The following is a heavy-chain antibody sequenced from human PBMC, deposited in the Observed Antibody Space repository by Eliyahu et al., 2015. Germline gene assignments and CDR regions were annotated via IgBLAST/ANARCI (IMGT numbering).Heavy chain of an antibody. J-gene: IGHJ6*02. V-gene: IGHV3-49*04. CDR3: TSSSGYDFSPSPDV. CDR2: XRSKAYGGTT. CDR1: GFTFGXYA. D-gene: IGHD3-3*01. Sequence: EVQLVESGGGLVQPGRSLRLSCTASGFTFGXYAMSWVRQAPGKGLEWVGFXRSKAYGGTTEYAASVKGRFTISRDDSKSIAYLQMNSLKTEDTAVYYCTSSSGYDFSPSPDVWGQGTTVTVSS.